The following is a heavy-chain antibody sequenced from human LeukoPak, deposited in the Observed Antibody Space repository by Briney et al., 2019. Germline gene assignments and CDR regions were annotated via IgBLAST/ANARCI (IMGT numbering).Heavy chain of an antibody. V-gene: IGHV4-31*03. Sequence: PSETLSLTCTVSGGSISSGDYYWSWIRRRPGKGLEWIGSIYYSGVTYYNPSLESRVTISVDTSKNQFSLNLSSVTAADTAVYYCARVRFLEWLPFDYWGQGTLVTVSS. D-gene: IGHD3-3*01. J-gene: IGHJ4*02. CDR3: ARVRFLEWLPFDY. CDR1: GGSISSGDYY. CDR2: IYYSGVT.